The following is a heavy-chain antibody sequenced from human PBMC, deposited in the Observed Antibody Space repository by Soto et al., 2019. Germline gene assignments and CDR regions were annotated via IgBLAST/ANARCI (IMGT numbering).Heavy chain of an antibody. Sequence: QLQLQESGPGLVKPSETLSLTCTVSGGSISSSSYYWGWIRQPPGKGLEWIGSIYYSGSTYYNPSLKSRVTISVDTSKNQFSLKLSSVTAADTAVYYCARQPRILTGYSGHFDYRGQGTLVTVSS. V-gene: IGHV4-39*01. CDR2: IYYSGST. J-gene: IGHJ4*02. D-gene: IGHD3-9*01. CDR3: ARQPRILTGYSGHFDY. CDR1: GGSISSSSYY.